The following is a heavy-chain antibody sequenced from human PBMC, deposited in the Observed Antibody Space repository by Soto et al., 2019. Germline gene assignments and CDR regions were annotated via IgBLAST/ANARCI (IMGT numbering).Heavy chain of an antibody. CDR3: ARDGNDRIAARLMGWFDP. CDR2: ISPIFGTA. D-gene: IGHD6-6*01. Sequence: SVKVSCKASGYTFTSYGISWVRQAPGQGLEWMGGISPIFGTANYAQKFQGRVTITADESTSTAYMELSSLRSEDTAVYYCARDGNDRIAARLMGWFDPWGQGTLVTVSS. CDR1: GYTFTSYG. J-gene: IGHJ5*02. V-gene: IGHV1-69*13.